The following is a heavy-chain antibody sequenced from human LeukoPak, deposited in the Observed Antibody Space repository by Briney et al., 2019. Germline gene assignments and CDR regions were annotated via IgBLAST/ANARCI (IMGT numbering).Heavy chain of an antibody. D-gene: IGHD3-10*01. V-gene: IGHV4-34*01. CDR1: GGSFSGYY. CDR3: ARARDGSAFKPYYFDY. Sequence: SETLSLTCAVYGGSFSGYYWSWIRQPPGKGLEWIGEINHSGSTNYNPSLKSRVTISVDTSKNQFSLKLSSVTAADTAVYYCARARDGSAFKPYYFDYWGQGTLVTVSS. CDR2: INHSGST. J-gene: IGHJ4*02.